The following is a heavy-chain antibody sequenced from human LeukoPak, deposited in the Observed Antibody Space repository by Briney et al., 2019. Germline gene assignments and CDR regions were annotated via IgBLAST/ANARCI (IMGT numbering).Heavy chain of an antibody. J-gene: IGHJ4*02. CDR1: GGSISTSYYY. CDR2: IHNSEST. D-gene: IGHD3-16*01. CDR3: ARQVTFGCAYAYYFDY. Sequence: SETLSLTCTVSGGSISTSYYYWGWIRQPPGKGLEWIGNIHNSESTYYNPSLKSRVTISVDTSKNQFSLKLSSVTAADTAVYYCARQVTFGCAYAYYFDYWGQGSPVTVSS. V-gene: IGHV4-39*01.